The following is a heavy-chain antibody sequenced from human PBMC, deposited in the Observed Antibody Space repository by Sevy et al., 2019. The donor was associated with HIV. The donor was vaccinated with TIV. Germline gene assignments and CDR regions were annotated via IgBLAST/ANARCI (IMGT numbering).Heavy chain of an antibody. V-gene: IGHV3-7*03. CDR3: ARDEGNYYYYMDV. Sequence: GGSLRLSCAASGFTFSSYWMSWVRQAPGKGLEWVANIKQDGSEKYYVDSVKGRFTISRDNAKNSLYLQMNSLRAEDTAVYYCARDEGNYYYYMDVWGKGTTVTVSS. CDR1: GFTFSSYW. J-gene: IGHJ6*03. CDR2: IKQDGSEK.